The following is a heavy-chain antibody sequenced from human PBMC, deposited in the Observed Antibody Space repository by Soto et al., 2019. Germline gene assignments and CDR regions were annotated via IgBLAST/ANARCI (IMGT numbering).Heavy chain of an antibody. Sequence: QVQLVQSGAEVKKPGASVKVSCKASGYTFTSYGISWVRQAPGQGLEWMGWISAYNGNTNYAQKLQGRVTMTTDTSTSTAYMELRSLRSDDTAVYYCAGTECGGGSCYSSAVCYWGQGTLVTVSS. CDR3: AGTECGGGSCYSSAVCY. D-gene: IGHD2-15*01. CDR1: GYTFTSYG. CDR2: ISAYNGNT. J-gene: IGHJ4*02. V-gene: IGHV1-18*01.